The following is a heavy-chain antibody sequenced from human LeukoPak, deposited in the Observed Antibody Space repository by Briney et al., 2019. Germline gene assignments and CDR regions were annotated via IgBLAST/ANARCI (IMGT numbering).Heavy chain of an antibody. Sequence: PGGSLRLSCAASGFTFSSYWMSWVRQAPGKGLKWVSTINDNGDGTYYADSVKGRFTISRDNSYNTVSLQMNSLRDEDTGVYYCAKGLRTGVGPYMGYHYYMDVWGKGATVTVYS. CDR2: INDNGDGT. D-gene: IGHD3-16*01. V-gene: IGHV3-23*01. CDR1: GFTFSSYW. CDR3: AKGLRTGVGPYMGYHYYMDV. J-gene: IGHJ6*03.